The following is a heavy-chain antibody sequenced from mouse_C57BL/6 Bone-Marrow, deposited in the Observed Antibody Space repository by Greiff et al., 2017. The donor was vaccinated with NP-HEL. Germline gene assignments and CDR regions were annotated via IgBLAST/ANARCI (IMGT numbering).Heavy chain of an antibody. Sequence: VKLVESGAELARPGASVKMSCKASGYTFTSYTMHWVKQRPGQGLEWIGYINPSSGYTKYNQKFKDKATLTADKSSSTAYMQLSSLTSEDSAVYYCARGLLFDYWGQGTTLTVSS. CDR1: GYTFTSYT. J-gene: IGHJ2*01. CDR2: INPSSGYT. V-gene: IGHV1-4*01. CDR3: ARGLLFDY.